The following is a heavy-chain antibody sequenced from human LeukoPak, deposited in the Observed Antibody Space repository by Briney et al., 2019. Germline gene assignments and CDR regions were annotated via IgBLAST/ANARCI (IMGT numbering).Heavy chain of an antibody. V-gene: IGHV4-59*08. D-gene: IGHD2-2*01. J-gene: IGHJ4*02. Sequence: TSETLSLTCTVSGGSISSYYWSWIRQPPGKGLEWIGYIYYSGSTNYNPSLKSRVTISVDTSKNQFSLKLSSVTAADTAVYYCARAKGYCSSTSCYFYYFDYWGQGTLVTVSS. CDR3: ARAKGYCSSTSCYFYYFDY. CDR1: GGSISSYY. CDR2: IYYSGST.